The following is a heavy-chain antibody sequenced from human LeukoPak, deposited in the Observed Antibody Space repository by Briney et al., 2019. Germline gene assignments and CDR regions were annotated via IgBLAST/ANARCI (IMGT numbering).Heavy chain of an antibody. V-gene: IGHV3-7*03. J-gene: IGHJ4*02. CDR1: GFTFSSYW. CDR3: ARTRITMVRGVIIKEYYFDY. Sequence: GGSLRLSCAASGFTFSSYWMSWVRQAPGKGLEWVANIKQDGSEKYYVDSVKGRFTISGDNAKNSLYLQMNSLRAEDTAVYYCARTRITMVRGVIIKEYYFDYWGQGTLVTVSS. CDR2: IKQDGSEK. D-gene: IGHD3-10*01.